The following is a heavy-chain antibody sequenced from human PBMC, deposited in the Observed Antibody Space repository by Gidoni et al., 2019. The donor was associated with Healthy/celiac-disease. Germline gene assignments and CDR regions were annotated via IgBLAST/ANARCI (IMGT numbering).Heavy chain of an antibody. CDR1: GGSISSSSYY. CDR2: IYYSGST. V-gene: IGHV4-39*01. Sequence: QLQLQESGPGLVKPSETLSLTCTVSGGSISSSSYYWGWIRQPPGKGLEWIGSIYYSGSTYYNPSLKSRVTISVDTSKNQFSLKLSSVTAADTAVYYCARLEVVVPAGNDYWGQGTLVTVSS. D-gene: IGHD2-21*02. CDR3: ARLEVVVPAGNDY. J-gene: IGHJ4*02.